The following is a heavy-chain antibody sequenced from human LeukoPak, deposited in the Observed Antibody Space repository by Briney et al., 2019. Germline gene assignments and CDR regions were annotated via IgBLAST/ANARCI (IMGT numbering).Heavy chain of an antibody. V-gene: IGHV3-30*04. Sequence: GGSLRLSCAASGFTFSGYAMHWVRQAPGKGLEWVAVISYDGSNKYYADSVKGRFTISRDNSKNTLYLQMNSLRAEDTAVYYCAKDLEYSSSFFDYWGQGILVTVSS. CDR1: GFTFSGYA. J-gene: IGHJ4*02. D-gene: IGHD6-6*01. CDR3: AKDLEYSSSFFDY. CDR2: ISYDGSNK.